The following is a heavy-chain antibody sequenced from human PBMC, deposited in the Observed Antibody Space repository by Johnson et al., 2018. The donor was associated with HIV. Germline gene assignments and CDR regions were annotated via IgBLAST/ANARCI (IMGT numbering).Heavy chain of an antibody. D-gene: IGHD6-19*01. CDR3: ARVRRSGWFDNDAFDI. Sequence: MQLVESGGGVVQPGGSLRLSCAASGFTFSSYAMSWVRQAPGKGLEWVSAISGSGANTYYADSVKGRFTISRDNSKNTLFLLMSSLRADDTAVYYCARVRRSGWFDNDAFDIWGQGTMVTVSS. J-gene: IGHJ3*02. CDR1: GFTFSSYA. CDR2: ISGSGANT. V-gene: IGHV3-23*04.